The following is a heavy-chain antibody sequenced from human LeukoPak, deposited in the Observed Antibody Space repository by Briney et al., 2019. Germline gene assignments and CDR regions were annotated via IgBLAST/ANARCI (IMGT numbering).Heavy chain of an antibody. CDR1: GYXFTSXX. CDR3: ASELVVVTVYYYGMDA. D-gene: IGHD2-21*02. V-gene: IGHV1-46*01. J-gene: IGHJ6*02. Sequence: ASVKVSCKASGYXFTSXXXXWVRQAPGQGXXXXXXXXXSGGSTSYAQKFQGRVTMTRDTSTSTVYMELSSLRSEDTAVYYCASELVVVTVYYYGMDAWGQGTTVTVSS. CDR2: XXXSGGST.